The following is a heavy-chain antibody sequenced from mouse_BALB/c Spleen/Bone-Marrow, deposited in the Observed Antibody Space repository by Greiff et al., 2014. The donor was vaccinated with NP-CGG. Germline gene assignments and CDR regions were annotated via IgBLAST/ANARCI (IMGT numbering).Heavy chain of an antibody. V-gene: IGHV7-3*02. CDR3: ARDRRLLRFDY. D-gene: IGHD2-3*01. CDR1: GFTFTDYY. CDR2: IRNRANGYTT. Sequence: EVKLVESGGGLVQPGGSLRLSCATSGFTFTDYYMSWVRQPPGKALEWLGFIRNRANGYTTEYSASVKGRFTISRDNSQSILYLQMNTLRAEDSATYYCARDRRLLRFDYWGQGTTLTVSS. J-gene: IGHJ2*01.